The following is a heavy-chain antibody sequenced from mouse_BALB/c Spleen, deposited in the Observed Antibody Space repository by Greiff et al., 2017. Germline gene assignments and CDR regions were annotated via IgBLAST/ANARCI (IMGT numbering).Heavy chain of an antibody. CDR3: ARAGIKYYRYGVYAMDY. Sequence: QVQLQQSGAELMKPGASVKISCKATGYTFSSYWIEWVKQRPGHGLEWIGEILPGSGSTNYNEKFKGKATFTADTSSNTAYMQLSSLTSEDSAVYYCARAGIKYYRYGVYAMDYWGQGTSVTVSS. CDR1: GYTFSSYW. D-gene: IGHD2-14*01. J-gene: IGHJ4*01. V-gene: IGHV1-9*01. CDR2: ILPGSGST.